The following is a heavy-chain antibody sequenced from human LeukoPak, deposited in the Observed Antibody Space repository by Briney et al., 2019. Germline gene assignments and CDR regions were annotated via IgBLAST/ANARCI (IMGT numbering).Heavy chain of an antibody. Sequence: GRSLRLSCAASGSTFDDYAMHWVRQAPGKGLEWVSGISWNSGSIGYADSVKGRFTISRDNAKNSLYLQMNSLRAEDTALYYCAKEVIVGNFDYWGQGTLVTVSS. CDR3: AKEVIVGNFDY. CDR2: ISWNSGSI. J-gene: IGHJ4*02. D-gene: IGHD3-22*01. CDR1: GSTFDDYA. V-gene: IGHV3-9*01.